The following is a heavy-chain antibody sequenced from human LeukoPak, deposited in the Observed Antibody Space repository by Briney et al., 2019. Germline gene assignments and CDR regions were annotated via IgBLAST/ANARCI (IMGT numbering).Heavy chain of an antibody. J-gene: IGHJ5*02. Sequence: GRSLRLSCAASEFTHSSYGMHWVRQAPGKGLEWVALIWYDGSKKYYADSVKGRFPISRDNSKNTLHLQMSSLRAEDTAVLYCARRIGWSRFDPWGQGALVTVSS. D-gene: IGHD2-15*01. CDR3: ARRIGWSRFDP. V-gene: IGHV3-33*01. CDR2: IWYDGSKK. CDR1: EFTHSSYG.